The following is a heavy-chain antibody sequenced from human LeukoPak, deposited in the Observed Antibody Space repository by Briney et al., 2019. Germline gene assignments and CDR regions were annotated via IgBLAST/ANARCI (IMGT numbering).Heavy chain of an antibody. J-gene: IGHJ4*02. V-gene: IGHV1-2*02. D-gene: IGHD4-11*01. Sequence: ASVKVSCKASGYTFTAYGISWVRQAPGQGLEWMGWINPNGGGTNYAQKFQGRVTMTRDTSISTAYMELSRLTSDDTAVYYCARDAIVRDYSNSDYWGQGTLVTVSS. CDR2: INPNGGGT. CDR1: GYTFTAYG. CDR3: ARDAIVRDYSNSDY.